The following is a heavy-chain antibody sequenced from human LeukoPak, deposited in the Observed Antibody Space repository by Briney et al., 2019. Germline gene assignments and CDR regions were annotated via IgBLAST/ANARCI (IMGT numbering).Heavy chain of an antibody. CDR1: GGAISGYY. CDR3: ARVGSGYDFFDY. D-gene: IGHD3/OR15-3a*01. CDR2: VYSSGST. V-gene: IGHV4-4*07. Sequence: SETLSLTCTVSGGAISGYYWSWIRQPAGKGLEWLGRVYSSGSTKYNPSLESRVTMSVDTSKNQFSLKLNFVTAADTAVYYRARVGSGYDFFDYWGQGTLVTVSS. J-gene: IGHJ4*02.